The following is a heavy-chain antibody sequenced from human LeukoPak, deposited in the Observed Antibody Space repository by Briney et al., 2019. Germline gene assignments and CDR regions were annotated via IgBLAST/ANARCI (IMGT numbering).Heavy chain of an antibody. CDR1: GFTFSNSG. J-gene: IGHJ4*02. Sequence: GGSLRLSCVASGFTFSNSGMHWVRQAPGKGLEWVAFIRFVENDKYYADSVKGRFTISRDNSKNTLFLQMNSLRAEDTALYYCARDSRHLSSTRGGLKESRGAFFDYWGQGTLVTVSS. CDR3: ARDSRHLSSTRGGLKESRGAFFDY. CDR2: IRFVENDK. V-gene: IGHV3-30*02. D-gene: IGHD6-13*01.